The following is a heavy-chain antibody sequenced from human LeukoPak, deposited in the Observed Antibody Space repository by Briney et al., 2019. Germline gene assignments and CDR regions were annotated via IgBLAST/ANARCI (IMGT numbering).Heavy chain of an antibody. CDR1: GFTFSSYA. D-gene: IGHD3-22*01. CDR3: ARGDYYDSRRVYFDY. J-gene: IGHJ4*02. CDR2: IYYSGST. Sequence: GSLRLSCAASGFTFSSYAMSWVRQAPGKGLEWMGYIYYSGSTNYNPSLKSRVTISVDTSKNQFSLKLSSVTAADTAVYYCARGDYYDSRRVYFDYWGQGTLVTVSS. V-gene: IGHV4-59*01.